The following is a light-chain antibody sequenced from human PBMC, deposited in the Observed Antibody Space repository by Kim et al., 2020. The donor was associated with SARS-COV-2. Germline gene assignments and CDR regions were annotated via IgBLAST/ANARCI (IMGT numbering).Light chain of an antibody. V-gene: IGKV1-39*01. J-gene: IGKJ3*01. Sequence: DIQMTQSPSSLSASVGDRVTITCRATQSISSYLNWYQQTPGKAPKLLIYAASSLQSGVPSRFSGSGSGTDFTLTISSLQPEDFATYYCQQSYSTPLTFGPGTKGDIK. CDR3: QQSYSTPLT. CDR2: AAS. CDR1: QSISSY.